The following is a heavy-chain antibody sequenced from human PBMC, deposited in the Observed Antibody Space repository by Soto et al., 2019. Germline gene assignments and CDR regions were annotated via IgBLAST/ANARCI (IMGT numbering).Heavy chain of an antibody. CDR2: IYHSGST. D-gene: IGHD3-3*01. Sequence: SETLSLTCAVSGGSISSSNWWSWVRQPPGKGLEWIGEIYHSGSTNYNPSLKSRVTISVDKSKNQFSLKLSSVTAADTAVYYCARVGFLEWLLLPPRPYGMDVWGQGTTVTVSS. CDR3: ARVGFLEWLLLPPRPYGMDV. CDR1: GGSISSSNW. J-gene: IGHJ6*02. V-gene: IGHV4-4*02.